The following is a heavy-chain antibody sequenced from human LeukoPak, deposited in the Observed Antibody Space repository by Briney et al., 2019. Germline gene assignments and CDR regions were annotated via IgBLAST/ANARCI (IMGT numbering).Heavy chain of an antibody. D-gene: IGHD3-10*01. J-gene: IGHJ4*02. V-gene: IGHV1-18*01. CDR1: GYTLTHYG. Sequence: ASVKVSCKASGYTLTHYGLNWVRQAPGQGLEWLGWISPANGKTKYAQRIQDRVSVTFDTSKGTTYMELRSLRSDDTAVYYCVRDNLRAYYGSVSYLDFWGQGTLITVSS. CDR3: VRDNLRAYYGSVSYLDF. CDR2: ISPANGKT.